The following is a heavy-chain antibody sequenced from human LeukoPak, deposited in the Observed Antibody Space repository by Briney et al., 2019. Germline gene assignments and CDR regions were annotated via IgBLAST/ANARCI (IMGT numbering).Heavy chain of an antibody. J-gene: IGHJ4*02. V-gene: IGHV3-48*04. D-gene: IGHD2-2*02. CDR1: GFTFSSYS. Sequence: GGSLRLSCAASGFTFSSYSMNWVRQAPGKGLEWVSYISSSSSTIYYADSVKGRFTISRDNAKNSLYLQMNSLRAEDTAVYYCARDGKTGYCSTTSCYTNHYFDYWGQGTLVTVSS. CDR2: ISSSSSTI. CDR3: ARDGKTGYCSTTSCYTNHYFDY.